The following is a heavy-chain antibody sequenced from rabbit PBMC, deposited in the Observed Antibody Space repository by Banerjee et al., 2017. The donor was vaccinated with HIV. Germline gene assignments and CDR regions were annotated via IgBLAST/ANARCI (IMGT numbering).Heavy chain of an antibody. CDR2: IHTGDATT. CDR1: GFSFGSGYD. D-gene: IGHD1-1*01. CDR3: ARHDAISAYFLHL. Sequence: QSLEESGGDLVKPGASLTLTCTASGFSFGSGYDMCWVRQAPGKGLEWIGSIHTGDATTYYASWAKGRFTISKTSSTTVTLQMTSLTAADTATYFCARHDAISAYFLHLWGPGTLVTVS. J-gene: IGHJ4*01. V-gene: IGHV1S40*01.